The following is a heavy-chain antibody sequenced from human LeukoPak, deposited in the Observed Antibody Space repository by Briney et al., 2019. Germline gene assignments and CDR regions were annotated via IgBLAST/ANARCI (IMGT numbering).Heavy chain of an antibody. D-gene: IGHD2-21*02. CDR3: AIDMALVVVTDNGMDV. Sequence: GGSLRLSCAASGFTFSTYGMHWVRQAPGKGLEWVAVISYDGSNKYYADSVKGRFTISRDNSKNTLYLQMNSLRGEDTAMYYCAIDMALVVVTDNGMDVWGQGTTVTVSS. V-gene: IGHV3-30*03. CDR1: GFTFSTYG. CDR2: ISYDGSNK. J-gene: IGHJ6*02.